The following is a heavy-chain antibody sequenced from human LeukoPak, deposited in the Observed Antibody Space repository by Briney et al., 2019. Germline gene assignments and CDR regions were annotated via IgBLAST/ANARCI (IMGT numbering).Heavy chain of an antibody. V-gene: IGHV4-59*01. CDR2: IYYSGST. J-gene: IGHJ4*02. CDR1: GGSISTYY. Sequence: SETLSLTCTVSGGSISTYYWSWIRQPPGKGLEWIGYIYYSGSTNYNPSLKSRVTISVDTSKNQFSLKLSSVTAADTAVYYCARGQPRIAAPHYWGQGTLVTVSS. CDR3: ARGQPRIAAPHY. D-gene: IGHD6-6*01.